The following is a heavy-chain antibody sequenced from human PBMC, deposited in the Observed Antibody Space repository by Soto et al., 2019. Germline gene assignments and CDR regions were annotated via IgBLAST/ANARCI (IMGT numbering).Heavy chain of an antibody. V-gene: IGHV3-13*01. CDR3: ARGPAPGYSSGYRY. CDR1: GFTFSSYD. D-gene: IGHD3-22*01. Sequence: GGSLRLSCAASGFTFSSYDMHWVRQATGKGLEWVSAIGTAGDTYYPGSVKGRFTISRENAKNSLYLQMNSLRAEDTAVYYCARGPAPGYSSGYRYWGQGTLVTVSS. J-gene: IGHJ4*02. CDR2: IGTAGDT.